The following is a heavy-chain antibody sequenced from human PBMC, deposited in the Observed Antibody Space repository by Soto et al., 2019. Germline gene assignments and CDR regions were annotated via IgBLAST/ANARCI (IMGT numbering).Heavy chain of an antibody. CDR2: IIPIFRTT. Sequence: QVQLVQSGAEVKKPGSSVKVSCQASGGSFSGQAVSWVRQAPGQGLEWLGGIIPIFRTTNYARKFQGRLTITADESTGTASMELTSLRSEDTPIYYCASVTNWGQGTLVTVSS. D-gene: IGHD2-2*01. CDR3: ASVTN. CDR1: GGSFSGQA. V-gene: IGHV1-69*01. J-gene: IGHJ4*02.